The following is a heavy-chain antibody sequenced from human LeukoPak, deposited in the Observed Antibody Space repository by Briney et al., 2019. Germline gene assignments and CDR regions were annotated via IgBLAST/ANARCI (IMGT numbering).Heavy chain of an antibody. CDR2: ISGSGGST. V-gene: IGHV3-23*01. D-gene: IGHD2-15*01. Sequence: GGSLRLSCAASGFTFSSYAMSWVRQAPGKGLEWVSAISGSGGSTYYADPVKGRFTISRDNSKNTLYLQMNSLRAEDTAVYYCAKAEDIVVVVAATSFDYWGQGTLVTVSS. J-gene: IGHJ4*02. CDR1: GFTFSSYA. CDR3: AKAEDIVVVVAATSFDY.